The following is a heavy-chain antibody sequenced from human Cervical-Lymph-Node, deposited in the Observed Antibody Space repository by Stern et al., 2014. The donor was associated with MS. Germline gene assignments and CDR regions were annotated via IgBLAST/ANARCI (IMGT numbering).Heavy chain of an antibody. V-gene: IGHV3-73*01. Sequence: EVQLEESGGGLVQPGGSLKLSCAASGFTFSGSTIHWVRQASGKGLEWVGRIRSKAMSYVTAYAASVRGRFTISRDDSKNTAYLQLNSLKTEDTAMYYCTRLSYSGYDPDDNWGQGTLVTVSS. CDR1: GFTFSGST. D-gene: IGHD5-12*01. CDR3: TRLSYSGYDPDDN. J-gene: IGHJ4*02. CDR2: IRSKAMSYVT.